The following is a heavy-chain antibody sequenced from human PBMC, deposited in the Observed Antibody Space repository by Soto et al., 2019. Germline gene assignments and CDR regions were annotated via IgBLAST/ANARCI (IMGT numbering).Heavy chain of an antibody. Sequence: PSETLSLTCTVSGGSISSGGYYWSWIRQHPGKGLEWIGYIYYSGSTYYNPSLKSRVTISVDTSKNQFSLKLSSVTAADTAVYYCARAPPLLESLPTSSFDYWGQGTLVTVSS. J-gene: IGHJ4*02. D-gene: IGHD3-3*01. CDR1: GGSISSGGYY. V-gene: IGHV4-31*03. CDR2: IYYSGST. CDR3: ARAPPLLESLPTSSFDY.